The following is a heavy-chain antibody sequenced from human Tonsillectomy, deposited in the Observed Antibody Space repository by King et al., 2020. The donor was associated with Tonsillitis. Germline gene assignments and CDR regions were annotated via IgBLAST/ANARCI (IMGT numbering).Heavy chain of an antibody. D-gene: IGHD3-22*01. V-gene: IGHV4-59*01. CDR2: INYSGST. Sequence: QLQESGPGLVKPSETLYLTCSVSGGYISSYYWSWVRQPPGKGLEGIGCINYSGSTNKNPTLKSRVTLSVDTSKNQFSLKLSSVTDSDTAVYYCARGVYDSSGYLDYWGQGTLVTVSS. J-gene: IGHJ4*02. CDR3: ARGVYDSSGYLDY. CDR1: GGYISSYY.